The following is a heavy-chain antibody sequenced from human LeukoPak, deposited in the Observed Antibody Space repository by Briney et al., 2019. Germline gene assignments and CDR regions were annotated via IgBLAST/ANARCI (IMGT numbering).Heavy chain of an antibody. D-gene: IGHD6-13*01. J-gene: IGHJ3*02. V-gene: IGHV3-9*01. Sequence: GGSLRLSCAASGFTFDDYAMHWVRQAPGKGLEWVSGISWNSGSIGYADSVKGRFTISRDNAKNSLYLQMNSLRAEDTALYYCAKGIAAAGTENDAFDIWGQGTMVTVSS. CDR1: GFTFDDYA. CDR3: AKGIAAAGTENDAFDI. CDR2: ISWNSGSI.